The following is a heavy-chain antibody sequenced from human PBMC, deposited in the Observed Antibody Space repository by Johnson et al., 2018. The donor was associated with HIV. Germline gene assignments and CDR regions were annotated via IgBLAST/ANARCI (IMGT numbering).Heavy chain of an antibody. CDR1: GFTFRNYA. Sequence: QMLLVESGGGVVQPGGSLRLSCAASGFTFRNYAMHWVRQAPGTGLEWVAVISYDGNNKYYADSVTGRLTISRDNSKNTLYLQMNSLRAEDTAVYYCAAMDGSGSYWAFDIWGQGTMVTVSS. D-gene: IGHD3-10*01. J-gene: IGHJ3*02. CDR2: ISYDGNNK. CDR3: AAMDGSGSYWAFDI. V-gene: IGHV3-30*14.